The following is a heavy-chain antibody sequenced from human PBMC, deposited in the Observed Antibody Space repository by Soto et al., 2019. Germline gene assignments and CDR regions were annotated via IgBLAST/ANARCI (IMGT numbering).Heavy chain of an antibody. CDR3: ARIVVAGPPWFDP. CDR1: GGSISSSSYY. V-gene: IGHV4-39*01. CDR2: IYYSGST. Sequence: QLQLQESGPGLVKPSETLSLTCTVSGGSISSSSYYWGWIRQPPGKGLEWIGSIYYSGSTYYNPSLKRRVTISVDTSKNQFSLKLSSVTAADTAVYYCARIVVAGPPWFDPWGQGTLVTVSS. J-gene: IGHJ5*02. D-gene: IGHD2-15*01.